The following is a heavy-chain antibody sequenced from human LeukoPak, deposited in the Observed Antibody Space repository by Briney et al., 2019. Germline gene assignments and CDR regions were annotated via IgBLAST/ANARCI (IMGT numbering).Heavy chain of an antibody. CDR1: GFTFRNYW. CDR3: ARGGAAAGTTDYFDY. CDR2: IKQDGSEK. D-gene: IGHD6-13*01. Sequence: PGGSLRLSCAASGFTFRNYWMSWVRQAPGKGLEWVANIKQDGSEKYYVDSVKGRFTISRDNAKNSLYLQMNSLRAEDTAVYYCARGGAAAGTTDYFDYWGQGTLVTVSS. J-gene: IGHJ4*02. V-gene: IGHV3-7*03.